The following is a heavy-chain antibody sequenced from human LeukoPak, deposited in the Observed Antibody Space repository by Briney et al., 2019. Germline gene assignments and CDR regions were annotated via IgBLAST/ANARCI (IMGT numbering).Heavy chain of an antibody. Sequence: PPQTLSLTCTVSGGSISSGGYYWSWIRQHPGKGLEWIGYIYYSGSTYYNPSLKSRVTISVDTSKNQFSLKLSSVTAADTAVYYCARGPYCGGDCYSADYWGQGTLVTVSS. V-gene: IGHV4-31*03. J-gene: IGHJ4*02. CDR1: GGSISSGGYY. D-gene: IGHD2-21*02. CDR2: IYYSGST. CDR3: ARGPYCGGDCYSADY.